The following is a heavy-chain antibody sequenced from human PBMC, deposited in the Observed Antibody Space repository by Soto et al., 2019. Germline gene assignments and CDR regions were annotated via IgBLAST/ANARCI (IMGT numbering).Heavy chain of an antibody. J-gene: IGHJ4*02. D-gene: IGHD3-10*01. V-gene: IGHV4-30-2*01. Sequence: QLQLQESGSGLVKPSQTLSLTCAVSGDSVSSGTDSWSWIRQPPGKGLEWIGYIFHSGNTNYNPSLRIRVTMSLDRSKNQISLSLTSVTAADTAMYYCARGYGSGSYWFDYWGQGTLVTVSS. CDR2: IFHSGNT. CDR1: GDSVSSGTDS. CDR3: ARGYGSGSYWFDY.